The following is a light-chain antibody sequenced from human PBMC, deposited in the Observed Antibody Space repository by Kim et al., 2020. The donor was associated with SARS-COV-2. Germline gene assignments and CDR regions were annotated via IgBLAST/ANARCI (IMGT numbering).Light chain of an antibody. CDR3: MQAILIPLT. V-gene: IGKV2-28*01. J-gene: IGKJ4*01. CDR1: QSLLHSNGYNN. Sequence: DIVMTQSPLSLPVTPGEPASISCRSSQSLLHSNGYNNLDWYLQKPEQSPQLLIYLGSNRASGVSDRCSGSGSGTDFTLKIRRVEAQDVGDYYIMQAILIPLTFGAGTKGDSK. CDR2: LGS.